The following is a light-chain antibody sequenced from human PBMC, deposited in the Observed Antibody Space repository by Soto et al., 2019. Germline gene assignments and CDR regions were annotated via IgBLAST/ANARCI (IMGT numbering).Light chain of an antibody. Sequence: EIVLTQSPAILSMSPGERATLSCRASQSVSSYFAWYQQKPGQAPRLLIYDASNRATGVPARFSGSGSGTDFTLTISSLEPEDFAVYYCQQYNDWPLTFGGGAKVEIK. V-gene: IGKV3-11*01. CDR2: DAS. CDR3: QQYNDWPLT. J-gene: IGKJ4*01. CDR1: QSVSSY.